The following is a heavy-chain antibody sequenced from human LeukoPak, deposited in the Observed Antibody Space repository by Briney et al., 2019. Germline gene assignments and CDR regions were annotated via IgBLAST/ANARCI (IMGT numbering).Heavy chain of an antibody. CDR3: ARDRYDILTGYYMYFDY. Sequence: GGSLRLSCAASGFSFSSYGMHWVRQAPGKGLELVAVVWYDGSNKYYADSVKVRFTISRDNSKNTLFLQMNSLRAEDTAVYYCARDRYDILTGYYMYFDYWGQGSLVTVSS. CDR1: GFSFSSYG. V-gene: IGHV3-33*01. D-gene: IGHD3-9*01. J-gene: IGHJ4*02. CDR2: VWYDGSNK.